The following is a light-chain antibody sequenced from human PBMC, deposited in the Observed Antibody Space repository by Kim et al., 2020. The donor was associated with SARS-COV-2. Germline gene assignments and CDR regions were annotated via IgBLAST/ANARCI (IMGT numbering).Light chain of an antibody. CDR1: QSIGSQ. CDR2: FAS. Sequence: ASVGDRVTITGRASQSIGSQLNWYQQKAGEAPKIIIYFASSLQSGVPSRFSGSESGTDFTLTISNLPPEDYATYYCQLSFEIPYSFGQGTKLEI. CDR3: QLSFEIPYS. V-gene: IGKV1-39*01. J-gene: IGKJ2*03.